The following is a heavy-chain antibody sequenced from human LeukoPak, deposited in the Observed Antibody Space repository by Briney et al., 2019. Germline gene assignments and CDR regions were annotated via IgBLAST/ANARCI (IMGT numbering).Heavy chain of an antibody. J-gene: IGHJ4*02. CDR3: ARDGRDGYNRYFDY. CDR1: GGSFSGYY. D-gene: IGHD5-24*01. Sequence: SETLSLTCAVYGGSFSGYYWSWIRQPPGKGLEWIGEINHSGSTNYNPSLKSRVTISVDTSKNQFSLKLSSVTAADTAVYYCARDGRDGYNRYFDYWGQGTLVTVSS. CDR2: INHSGST. V-gene: IGHV4-34*01.